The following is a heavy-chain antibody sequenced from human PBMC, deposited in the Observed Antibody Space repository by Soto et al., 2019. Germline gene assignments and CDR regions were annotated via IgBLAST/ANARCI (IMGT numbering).Heavy chain of an antibody. CDR3: AKVKPVVVVAATTFDY. J-gene: IGHJ4*02. D-gene: IGHD2-15*01. CDR2: ISGSGGST. Sequence: GGSLRLSCAASGFTFSSYAMSWVRQAPGKGLEWVSAISGSGGSTYYADSVKGRFTISRDNSKNTLYLQMNSLRAEDTAVYYCAKVKPVVVVAATTFDYWGQGTLVTVSS. CDR1: GFTFSSYA. V-gene: IGHV3-23*01.